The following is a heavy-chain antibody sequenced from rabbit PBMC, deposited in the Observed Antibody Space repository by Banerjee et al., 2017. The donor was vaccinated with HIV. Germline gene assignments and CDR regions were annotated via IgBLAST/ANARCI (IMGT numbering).Heavy chain of an antibody. CDR2: IYTTSGST. J-gene: IGHJ4*01. CDR1: GIDFSSYYR. CDR3: ARSDAGSNYGYFNL. Sequence: QQQLEESGGGLVKPGGTLTLTCKASGIDFSSYYRMCWVRQAPGRGLELIACIYTTSGSTWYASWVNGRFTISRSTSLNTVDLQMTSLTAADTATYFCARSDAGSNYGYFNLWGPGTLVTVS. V-gene: IGHV1S43*01. D-gene: IGHD8-1*01.